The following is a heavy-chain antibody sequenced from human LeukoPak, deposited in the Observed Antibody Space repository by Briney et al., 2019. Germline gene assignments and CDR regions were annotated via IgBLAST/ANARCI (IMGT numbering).Heavy chain of an antibody. Sequence: GRSLRLSCAASGFTFSSYGMHWVRQAPGKGLEWVAVISYDGSNKYYADSVKGRFTISRDNSKNTLYLQMNSLRAEDTAVYYCAKFPGYCSGGSCYSYWGQGTLVTVSS. CDR1: GFTFSSYG. J-gene: IGHJ4*02. CDR3: AKFPGYCSGGSCYSY. CDR2: ISYDGSNK. D-gene: IGHD2-15*01. V-gene: IGHV3-30*18.